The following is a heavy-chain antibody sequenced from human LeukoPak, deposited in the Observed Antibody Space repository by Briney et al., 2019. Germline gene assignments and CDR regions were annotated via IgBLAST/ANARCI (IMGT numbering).Heavy chain of an antibody. D-gene: IGHD5-24*01. CDR1: GFTVSSNY. V-gene: IGHV3-53*01. CDR2: IYSGGST. CDR3: ASGPGATIIY. J-gene: IGHJ4*02. Sequence: GGSLRLSGAASGFTVSSNYMSWVRQAPGKGLEWVSVIYSGGSTYYADSVKGRFTISRDNSKNTLYLQMNSLRAEDTAVYYCASGPGATIIYWGQGTLVTVSS.